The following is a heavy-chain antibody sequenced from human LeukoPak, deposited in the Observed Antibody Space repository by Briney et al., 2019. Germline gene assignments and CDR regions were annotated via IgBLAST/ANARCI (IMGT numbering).Heavy chain of an antibody. Sequence: GASVKVSCKASGSTFSSYAISWVRQAPGRGLEWMGGIIPIFGTANYAQKFQGRVTITADESTSTAYMELSSLRSEDTAVYYCARDLHGQLWLWYWGQGTLVTVSS. CDR3: ARDLHGQLWLWY. V-gene: IGHV1-69*01. J-gene: IGHJ4*02. CDR2: IIPIFGTA. D-gene: IGHD5-18*01. CDR1: GSTFSSYA.